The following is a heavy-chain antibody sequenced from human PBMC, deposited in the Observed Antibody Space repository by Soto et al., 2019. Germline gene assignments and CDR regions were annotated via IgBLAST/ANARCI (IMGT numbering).Heavy chain of an antibody. CDR3: ARDPVTLNDGAPRAFDI. Sequence: QVQLVESGGGVVQPGRSLRLSCAASGFTFSSYGMHWVRQAPGKGLEWVAVIWYDGSKKYYADSVKGRFTIARDSSNNARYLQMNSLRAEDAAVYYCARDPVTLNDGAPRAFDIWGQGTMVTVSA. J-gene: IGHJ3*02. V-gene: IGHV3-33*01. D-gene: IGHD4-4*01. CDR1: GFTFSSYG. CDR2: IWYDGSKK.